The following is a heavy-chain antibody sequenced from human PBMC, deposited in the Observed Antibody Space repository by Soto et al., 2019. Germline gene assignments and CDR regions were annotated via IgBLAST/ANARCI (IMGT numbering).Heavy chain of an antibody. V-gene: IGHV1-2*02. D-gene: IGHD6-19*01. J-gene: IGHJ4*02. CDR1: GYTFTGYY. CDR3: TFQVAGHPFDY. CDR2: INPNSGGT. Sequence: SLKVSCKASGYTFTGYYMHWVRQAPGQGLEWMGWINPNSGGTNYAQKFQGRVTMNRDTSISTAYMELSRLRSDDTAVYYCTFQVAGHPFDYWGQGTLVTVSS.